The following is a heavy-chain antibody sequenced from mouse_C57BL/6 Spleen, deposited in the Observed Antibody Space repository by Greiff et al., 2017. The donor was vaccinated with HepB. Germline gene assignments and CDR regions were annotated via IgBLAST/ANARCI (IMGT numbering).Heavy chain of an antibody. CDR2: IDPSDSYT. Sequence: QVQLQQPGAELVMPGASVKLSCKASGYTFTSYWMHWVKQRPGQGLEWIGEIDPSDSYTNYNQKFKGKSTLTVDKSSSTAYMQLSSLTSEDSAVYYCARTGYGRRPNWYFDVWGTGTTVTVSS. CDR3: ARTGYGRRPNWYFDV. D-gene: IGHD1-1*01. CDR1: GYTFTSYW. J-gene: IGHJ1*03. V-gene: IGHV1-69*01.